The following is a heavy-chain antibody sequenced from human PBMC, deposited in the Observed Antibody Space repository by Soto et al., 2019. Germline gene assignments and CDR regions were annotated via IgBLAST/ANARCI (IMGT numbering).Heavy chain of an antibody. D-gene: IGHD6-6*01. V-gene: IGHV3-48*01. CDR2: ISSSSTI. J-gene: IGHJ4*02. CDR3: AREDSSSSYFDY. CDR1: GFTFSSYS. Sequence: PGGSLRLSCAASGFTFSSYSMNWVRQAPGKGLEWVSYISSSSTIYYADSVKGRFTISRDNAKNSLYLQMNSLRAEDTAVYYCAREDSSSSYFDYWGQGTLVTVSS.